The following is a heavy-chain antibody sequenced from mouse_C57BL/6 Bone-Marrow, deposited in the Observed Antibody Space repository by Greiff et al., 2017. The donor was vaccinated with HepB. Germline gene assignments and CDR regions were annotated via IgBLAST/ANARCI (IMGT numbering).Heavy chain of an antibody. Sequence: QVQLQQSGAELMKPGASVKLSCKATGYTFTGYWIEWVKQRPGHGLEWIGELLPGSGSTNYNEKFKGKATFTADTSSNTAYMQLSSLTTEDSAIYYFARDGEIPAVVNPAFAYWGQGALVTVSA. V-gene: IGHV1-9*01. J-gene: IGHJ3*01. D-gene: IGHD1-1*01. CDR3: ARDGEIPAVVNPAFAY. CDR1: GYTFTGYW. CDR2: LLPGSGST.